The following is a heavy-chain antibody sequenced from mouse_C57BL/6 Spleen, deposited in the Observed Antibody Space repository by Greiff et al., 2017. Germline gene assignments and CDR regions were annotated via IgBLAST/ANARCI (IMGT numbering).Heavy chain of an antibody. Sequence: VQLQQSGAELVRPGASVKLSCKASGYTFTDYYINWVKQRPGQGLEWIARIYPGSGNTYYNEKFKGKATLTAEKSSSTAYMQLSSLTSEDSAVYFCARLDGSSYDYAMDYWGQGTSVTVSS. CDR2: IYPGSGNT. V-gene: IGHV1-76*01. CDR1: GYTFTDYY. J-gene: IGHJ4*01. D-gene: IGHD1-1*01. CDR3: ARLDGSSYDYAMDY.